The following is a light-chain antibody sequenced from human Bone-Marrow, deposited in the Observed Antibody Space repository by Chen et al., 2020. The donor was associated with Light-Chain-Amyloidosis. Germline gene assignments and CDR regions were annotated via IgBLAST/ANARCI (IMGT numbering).Light chain of an antibody. CDR1: QDIGDW. CDR2: KAS. Sequence: DIRMTQSPSTLSASVGDRVTITCRASQDIGDWLAWFQHKTGKAPKLLIYKASNLQTGVPSRFSGSGAGTEFTLSINSLHPDDFATYFCQQYELYSFTFGHGTKQDLK. J-gene: IGKJ2*01. CDR3: QQYELYSFT. V-gene: IGKV1-5*03.